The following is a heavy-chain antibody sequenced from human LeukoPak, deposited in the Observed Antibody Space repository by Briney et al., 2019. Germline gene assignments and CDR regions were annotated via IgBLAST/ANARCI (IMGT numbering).Heavy chain of an antibody. CDR2: ISYDGSSK. J-gene: IGHJ4*02. D-gene: IGHD5-12*01. Sequence: PGKSLRLSCTASGFTFSSTGMHWVRQAPGKGLDWVASISYDGSSKKYVYSVKGRFTISRDNSKRTLYLQMNSLRSEDTAVYYCAKEGLRFFDFWGQGTLVTVSS. V-gene: IGHV3-30*18. CDR3: AKEGLRFFDF. CDR1: GFTFSSTG.